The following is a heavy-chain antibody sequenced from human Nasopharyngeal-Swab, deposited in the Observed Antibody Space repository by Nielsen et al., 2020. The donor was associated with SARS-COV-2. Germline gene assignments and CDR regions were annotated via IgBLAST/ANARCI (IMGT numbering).Heavy chain of an antibody. Sequence: GESLKISCAASGFTFSSYDMHWVRQATGKGLEWVSAIGTAGDTYYPGSVKGRFTISRDNSKNTLYLQMNSLRAEDTAVYYCAKGPDVLRYFVYWGQGTLVTVSS. V-gene: IGHV3-13*01. CDR1: GFTFSSYD. CDR2: IGTAGDT. D-gene: IGHD3-9*01. CDR3: AKGPDVLRYFVY. J-gene: IGHJ4*02.